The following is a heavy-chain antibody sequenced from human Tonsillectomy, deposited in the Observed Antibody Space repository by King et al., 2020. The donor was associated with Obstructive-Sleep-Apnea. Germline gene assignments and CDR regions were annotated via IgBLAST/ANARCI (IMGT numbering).Heavy chain of an antibody. CDR1: GGSISSSSYY. CDR3: ARDGGYCSSTSCYDRTYYYYGMDV. D-gene: IGHD2-2*01. J-gene: IGHJ6*02. V-gene: IGHV4-39*07. CDR2: IYYSGST. Sequence: QLQESGPGLVKPSETLSLTCTVSGGSISSSSYYWGWIRQPPGKGLEWIGSIYYSGSTYYNPSLKSRVTISVDTSKNQFSLKLSSVTAADTAVYYWARDGGYCSSTSCYDRTYYYYGMDVWGQGTTVTVSS.